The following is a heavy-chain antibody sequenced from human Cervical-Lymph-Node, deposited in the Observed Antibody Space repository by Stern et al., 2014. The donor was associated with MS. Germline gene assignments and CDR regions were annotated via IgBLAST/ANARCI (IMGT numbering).Heavy chain of an antibody. CDR1: GFTFSSYG. J-gene: IGHJ4*02. CDR3: ARDEASGWYGSDY. Sequence: QVQLVQSGGGVVQPGRSLRPSCAASGFTFSSYGMHWVRQAPGKGLEWVAVIWYDGSNKYYADSVKGRFTISRDNSKNTLYLQMNSLRAEDTAVYYCARDEASGWYGSDYWGQGTLVTVSS. D-gene: IGHD6-19*01. V-gene: IGHV3-33*01. CDR2: IWYDGSNK.